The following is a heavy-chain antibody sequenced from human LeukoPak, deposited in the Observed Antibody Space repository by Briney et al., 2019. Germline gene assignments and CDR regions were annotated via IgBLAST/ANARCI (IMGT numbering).Heavy chain of an antibody. CDR3: ARLNDAFDI. CDR2: IYYSGST. J-gene: IGHJ3*02. CDR1: GGSISNGGYY. Sequence: SQTLSLTCTVSGGSISNGGYYWNWIRQHPGKGLEWIGYIYYSGSTYYNPSLKSRVTISVDTSMNQFSLKLSSVTAADTAVYYCARLNDAFDIWGQGTMVTVSS. V-gene: IGHV4-31*03.